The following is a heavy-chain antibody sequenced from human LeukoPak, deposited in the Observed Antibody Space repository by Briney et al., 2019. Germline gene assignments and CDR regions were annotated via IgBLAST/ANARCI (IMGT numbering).Heavy chain of an antibody. J-gene: IGHJ4*02. CDR3: AKGFSSSWYNPYYFDY. V-gene: IGHV3-23*01. Sequence: GGSLRLSCAASGSTFSSYAMSWVRQAPGKGLEWVSAISGSGGSTYYADSVKGRLTISRDNSKNTLYLQMNSLRAEDTAVYYCAKGFSSSWYNPYYFDYWGQGTLVTVSS. CDR1: GSTFSSYA. CDR2: ISGSGGST. D-gene: IGHD6-13*01.